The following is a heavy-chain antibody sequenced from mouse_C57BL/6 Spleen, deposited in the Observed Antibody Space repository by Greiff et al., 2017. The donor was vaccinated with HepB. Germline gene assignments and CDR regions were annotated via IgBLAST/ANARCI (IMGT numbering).Heavy chain of an antibody. V-gene: IGHV1-59*01. CDR2: IDPSDSYT. CDR3: TTPLRGDY. Sequence: QVQLQQPGAELVRPGTSVKLSCKASGYTFTSYWMHWVKQRPGQGLEWIGVIDPSDSYTNYNQKFKGKATLTVDTSSSTAYMQLSSLTSEDSAVYYCTTPLRGDYWGQGTSVTVSS. D-gene: IGHD1-1*01. J-gene: IGHJ4*01. CDR1: GYTFTSYW.